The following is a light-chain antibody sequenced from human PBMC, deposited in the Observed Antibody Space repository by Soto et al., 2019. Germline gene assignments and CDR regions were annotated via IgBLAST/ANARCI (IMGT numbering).Light chain of an antibody. J-gene: IGLJ2*01. Sequence: QSALTQPPSASGSPGQSVTISCTGTSSDVGGYNYVSWYQQHPGKAPKLMIYEVSERLSGVPDCFSGSKSGNTASLTVSGLQAEDEADYYCSSYAGSNNVVFGGGTKLTVL. V-gene: IGLV2-8*01. CDR2: EVS. CDR3: SSYAGSNNVV. CDR1: SSDVGGYNY.